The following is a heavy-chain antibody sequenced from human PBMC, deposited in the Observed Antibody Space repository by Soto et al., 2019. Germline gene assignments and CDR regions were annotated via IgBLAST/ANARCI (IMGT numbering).Heavy chain of an antibody. Sequence: SETLSPTCAVYGGSFSGYYWSWIRQPPGKGLEWIGEINHSGSTNYNPSLKSRVTISVDTSKNQFSLKLSSVTAADTAVYYCARGLRGITIFGVAYYYYGMDVWGQGTTVTVSS. V-gene: IGHV4-34*01. CDR3: ARGLRGITIFGVAYYYYGMDV. CDR1: GGSFSGYY. J-gene: IGHJ6*02. CDR2: INHSGST. D-gene: IGHD3-3*01.